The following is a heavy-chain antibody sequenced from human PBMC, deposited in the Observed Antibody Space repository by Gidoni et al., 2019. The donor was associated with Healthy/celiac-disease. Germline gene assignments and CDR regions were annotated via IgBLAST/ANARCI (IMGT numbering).Heavy chain of an antibody. CDR1: GFTFSSYA. D-gene: IGHD3-10*01. J-gene: IGHJ5*02. V-gene: IGHV3-23*01. Sequence: EVQLLESWGGLVPTGGSLRPACAVAGFTFSSYAMSWVRQAPGMGLDWVSAINGSSGSTYYAESVKGRFTISRDNSKNTRYLQMNSLRAEDTAVYYCAKDFGELERWFDPWGQGTLVTVSS. CDR2: INGSSGST. CDR3: AKDFGELERWFDP.